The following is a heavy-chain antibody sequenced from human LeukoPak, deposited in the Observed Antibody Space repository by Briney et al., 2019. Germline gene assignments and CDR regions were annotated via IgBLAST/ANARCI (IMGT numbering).Heavy chain of an antibody. D-gene: IGHD5-24*01. CDR1: GFTFTSHW. CDR2: TKQDGSEK. Sequence: GGSLRLSCAASGFTFTSHWMNWVRQAPGKGLEWVANTKQDGSEKYYVDSVKGRFTISRDNAKNSLYLQMNSLRAEDTAVYYCASGSGWVQIYWGQGILVTVSS. V-gene: IGHV3-7*01. CDR3: ASGSGWVQIY. J-gene: IGHJ4*02.